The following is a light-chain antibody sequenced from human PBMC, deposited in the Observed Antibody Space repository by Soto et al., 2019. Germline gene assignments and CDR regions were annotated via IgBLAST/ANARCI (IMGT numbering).Light chain of an antibody. CDR2: GGS. J-gene: IGKJ2*01. Sequence: DIQMTQSPSTLSASVGDTVTSTCRASQSISIYLAWYQQRPREAPKLLIYGGSSLESGVPSRFSGSGSGTEFTLTISSLQPIDFATYYCHQYATSSPTFGQGTKLEI. V-gene: IGKV1-5*01. CDR3: HQYATSSPT. CDR1: QSISIY.